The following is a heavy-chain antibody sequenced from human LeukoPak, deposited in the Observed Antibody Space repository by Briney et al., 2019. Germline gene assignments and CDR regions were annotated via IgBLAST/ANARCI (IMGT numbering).Heavy chain of an antibody. CDR2: ISSSGSTT. V-gene: IGHV3-48*03. CDR1: GFTSSSYE. D-gene: IGHD3-10*01. J-gene: IGHJ6*04. CDR3: ARDYGSGSYYQSYYYYGMDV. Sequence: PGGSLRLSCAASGFTSSSYEMNWVRQAPGKGLEWVSYISSSGSTTYYADSVKGRFTISRDNAKNSLYLQMNSLRAEDTAVYYCARDYGSGSYYQSYYYYGMDVWGKGTTVTVSS.